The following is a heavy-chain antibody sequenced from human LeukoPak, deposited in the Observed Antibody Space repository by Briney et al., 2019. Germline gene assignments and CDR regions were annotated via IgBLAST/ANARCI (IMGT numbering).Heavy chain of an antibody. CDR1: GYTFTSYG. CDR2: ISAYNGNT. J-gene: IGHJ4*02. CDR3: ARPPGVDYGDYQYYFDY. D-gene: IGHD4-17*01. V-gene: IGHV1-18*01. Sequence: ASVTVSCTASGYTFTSYGISWVRQAPGQGLEWMGWISAYNGNTNYAQKLQGRVTMTTDTSTSTAYMELRSLRSDDTAVYYCARPPGVDYGDYQYYFDYWGQGTLVTVSS.